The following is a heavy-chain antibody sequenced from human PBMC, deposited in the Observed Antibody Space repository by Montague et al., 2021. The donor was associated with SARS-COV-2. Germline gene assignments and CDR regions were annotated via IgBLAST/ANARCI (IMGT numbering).Heavy chain of an antibody. CDR1: GDSVSSNSVA. CDR3: VRYSFWSSFDF. Sequence: CAISGDSVSSNSVAWNWIRHSPSRGLELLGRTYYRSKRYRDYALXLKSRLTVNPDASKNEFSLELNYVTPEDTAVYYCVRYSFWSSFDFWGQGTLVTVSS. CDR2: TYYRSKRYR. D-gene: IGHD4-11*01. J-gene: IGHJ4*02. V-gene: IGHV6-1*01.